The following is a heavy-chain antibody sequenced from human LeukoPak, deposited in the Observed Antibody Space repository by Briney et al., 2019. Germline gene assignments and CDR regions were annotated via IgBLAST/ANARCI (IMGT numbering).Heavy chain of an antibody. CDR3: ARKCPSCYRFDY. V-gene: IGHV3-64*01. CDR2: ISSNGGST. J-gene: IGHJ4*02. CDR1: GFTSSSYA. Sequence: GGSLRLSCAASGFTSSSYAMYWVRQAPGKGLEYVSAISSNGGSTYYASSVKGRFTISRDNSKNTVYLQMGSLRAEDMAVYYCARKCPSCYRFDYWGQGTLVTVSS. D-gene: IGHD2-2*01.